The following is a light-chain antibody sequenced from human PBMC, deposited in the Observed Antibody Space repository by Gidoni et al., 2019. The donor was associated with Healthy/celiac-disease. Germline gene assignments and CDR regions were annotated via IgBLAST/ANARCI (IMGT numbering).Light chain of an antibody. CDR1: SSDVGSYNL. CDR2: EVS. CDR3: CSYAGSSTFVV. J-gene: IGLJ2*01. V-gene: IGLV2-23*02. Sequence: QSALTQPDSVSGSPGQSITISCTGTSSDVGSYNLVSWYQQHPGKAPKLMIYEVSKRPSGVSNRFSGSKSGNTASLTISGLQAEDEADYYCCSYAGSSTFVVFGGGTTLTVL.